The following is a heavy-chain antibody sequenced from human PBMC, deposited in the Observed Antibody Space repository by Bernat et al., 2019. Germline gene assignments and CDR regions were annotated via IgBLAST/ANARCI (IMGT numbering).Heavy chain of an antibody. CDR1: GFTFSSHN. Sequence: EVQLVESGGGLVQPGGSLRLSCAASGFTFSSHNMNWVRQAPGKGLEWVSYISDSSSTIKYADSVKGRFTISRGNAKNSLYLQMNSLRDEDTAVYYCARDPPGLEDFDYWGQGTLVTVSS. CDR3: ARDPPGLEDFDY. V-gene: IGHV3-48*02. D-gene: IGHD3/OR15-3a*01. CDR2: ISDSSSTI. J-gene: IGHJ4*02.